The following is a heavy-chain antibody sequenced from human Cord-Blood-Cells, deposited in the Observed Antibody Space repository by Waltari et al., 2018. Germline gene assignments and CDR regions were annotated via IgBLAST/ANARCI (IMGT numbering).Heavy chain of an antibody. CDR2: IIPILGIA. CDR1: GGTFSSYA. CDR3: ATKKPNLGRLRHTDWYFDL. V-gene: IGHV1-69*09. J-gene: IGHJ2*01. Sequence: QVQLVQSGAEVKKPGSSVKVSCKASGGTFSSYAISWVRQAPGQGLEWMGRIIPILGIANYAQKFQGRVTITADKSTSTAYMELSSLRSEDTAVYYCATKKPNLGRLRHTDWYFDLWGRGTLVTVSS.